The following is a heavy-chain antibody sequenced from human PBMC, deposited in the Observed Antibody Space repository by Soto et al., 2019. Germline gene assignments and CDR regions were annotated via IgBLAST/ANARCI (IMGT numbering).Heavy chain of an antibody. CDR2: ISSSGSTI. V-gene: IGHV3-11*01. D-gene: IGHD3-9*01. CDR1: GFTFSDYY. Sequence: GGSLRLSCAASGFTFSDYYMSWIRQAPGKGLEWVSYISSSGSTIYYADSVKGRFTISRDNAKNSLYLQMNSLRAEDTAVYYCARAYYDIFPAYFPLDYWGQGTLVTVSS. J-gene: IGHJ4*02. CDR3: ARAYYDIFPAYFPLDY.